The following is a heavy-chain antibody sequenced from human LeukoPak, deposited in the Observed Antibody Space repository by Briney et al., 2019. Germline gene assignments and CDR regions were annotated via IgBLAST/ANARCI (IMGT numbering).Heavy chain of an antibody. D-gene: IGHD4-17*01. J-gene: IGHJ4*02. V-gene: IGHV3-7*03. CDR1: AFIFSGHW. CDR3: AKEIVWSPGDSRSRFDY. Sequence: GGSLRLSCEGSAFIFSGHWMNWVRQTPGKGLEWVASIKEDGSERQYVDSVKGRFSISKDNTKGSLFLQLNSLRAEDTAVYYCAKEIVWSPGDSRSRFDYWGQGTLVTVSS. CDR2: IKEDGSER.